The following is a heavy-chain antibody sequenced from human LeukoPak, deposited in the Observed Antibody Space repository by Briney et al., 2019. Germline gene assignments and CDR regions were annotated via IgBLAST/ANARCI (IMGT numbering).Heavy chain of an antibody. V-gene: IGHV3-30*03. Sequence: GGSLTLSCAASGFTFSSYGMHWVRQAPGKGLEWVAVISYHGSNKYYASSVKGRFTVSRDNAKNSLYLKMNSLRDEDTAVYYCAGSLRGGGWYMYWGQGTLVTVSS. J-gene: IGHJ4*02. CDR3: AGSLRGGGWYMY. CDR2: ISYHGSNK. D-gene: IGHD6-19*01. CDR1: GFTFSSYG.